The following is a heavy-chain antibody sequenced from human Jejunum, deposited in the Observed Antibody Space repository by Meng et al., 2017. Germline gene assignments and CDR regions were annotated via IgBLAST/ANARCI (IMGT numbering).Heavy chain of an antibody. CDR3: ARRIRGGSYLG. V-gene: IGHV4-34*01. J-gene: IGHJ4*02. Sequence: QVHLRQWGAGLLKPLETPSLTCTVYGDSFTDYYWNWIRQPPGKGLEWIGEIHHSGSTNYNPSLESRVTISRDTSKKQFSLRLSSVTAADTAVYYCARRIRGGSYLGWGQGTLVTVSS. D-gene: IGHD1-26*01. CDR1: GDSFTDYY. CDR2: IHHSGST.